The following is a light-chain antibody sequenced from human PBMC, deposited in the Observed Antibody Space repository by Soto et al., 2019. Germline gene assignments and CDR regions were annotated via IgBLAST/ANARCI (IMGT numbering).Light chain of an antibody. J-gene: IGLJ2*01. V-gene: IGLV2-23*01. CDR1: SSDVGSYNL. CDR3: CSYAGSSTYVV. CDR2: EGS. Sequence: QSVLTQPASVSGSPGQSITISCTGTSSDVGSYNLVSWYQQHPGKAPKLMIYEGSKRPSGVSNRFSGSKSGNTASLIISGLQAEDEADYYCCSYAGSSTYVVFGGGTQLTVL.